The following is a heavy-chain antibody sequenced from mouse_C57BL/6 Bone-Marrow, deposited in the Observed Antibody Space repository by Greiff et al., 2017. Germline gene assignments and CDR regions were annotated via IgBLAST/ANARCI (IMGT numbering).Heavy chain of an antibody. CDR3: ARYSDGYYTWFAY. CDR1: GYAFSSSW. CDR2: IYPGDGDT. Sequence: QVQLQQSGPELVKPGASVKISCKASGYAFSSSWMNWVKQRPGKGLEWIGRIYPGDGDTNYNGKFKGKATLTADKSSSTAYMQLSSLTSEDSAVYFCARYSDGYYTWFAYWGQGTLVTVSA. J-gene: IGHJ3*01. V-gene: IGHV1-82*01. D-gene: IGHD2-3*01.